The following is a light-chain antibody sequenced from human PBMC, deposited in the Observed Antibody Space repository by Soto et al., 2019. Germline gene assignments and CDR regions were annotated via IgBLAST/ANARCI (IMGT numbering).Light chain of an antibody. CDR2: RAS. J-gene: IGKJ1*01. V-gene: IGKV1-5*03. CDR1: QSIDTW. CDR3: QQYNTYWT. Sequence: DIQMTQFPSTLSAPVGDRVTITCRASQSIDTWVAWLQQKPGKAPKLLIYRASILQRGVPARFSGSGSGTEFTLTISSLQPDDFATYYCQQYNTYWTFGQGTKV.